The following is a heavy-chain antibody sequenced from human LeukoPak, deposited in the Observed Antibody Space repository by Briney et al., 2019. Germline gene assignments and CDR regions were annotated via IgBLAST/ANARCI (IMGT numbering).Heavy chain of an antibody. CDR1: GFTFSSYS. D-gene: IGHD5-18*01. CDR3: AREGAMAPRVYYYGMDV. V-gene: IGHV3-21*01. J-gene: IGHJ6*02. CDR2: ISSSSSYI. Sequence: PGGSLRLSCAASGFTFSSYSMNWVRQAPGKGLEWVSSISSSSSYIYYADSVKGRFTISRDNAKNSLYLQMNSLRAEDTAVYYCAREGAMAPRVYYYGMDVWGQETTVTVSS.